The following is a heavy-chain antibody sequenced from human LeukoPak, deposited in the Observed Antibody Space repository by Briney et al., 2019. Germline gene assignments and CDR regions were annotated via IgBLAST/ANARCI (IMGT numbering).Heavy chain of an antibody. CDR1: GFTFSSYG. V-gene: IGHV3-30*18. D-gene: IGHD4-17*01. Sequence: PGGSLRLSCAASGFTFSSYGMHWVRQAPGKGLEWVAVISYDGSNKYYADSVKGRFTISRDNSKNTLYLQMNSLRAEDTAVYYCAKDIVALRSNSATVTIFDYWGQGTLVTVSS. J-gene: IGHJ4*02. CDR3: AKDIVALRSNSATVTIFDY. CDR2: ISYDGSNK.